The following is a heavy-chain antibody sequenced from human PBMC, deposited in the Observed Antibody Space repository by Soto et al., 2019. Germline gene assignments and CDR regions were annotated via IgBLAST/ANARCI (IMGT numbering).Heavy chain of an antibody. CDR2: ISYDGSNK. J-gene: IGHJ4*02. Sequence: QVQLVESGGGVVQPGRSLRLSCAASGFTFSSYGMHWVRQAPGKGLEWVAVISYDGSNKYYADSVKGRFTISRDNSKNTPYLQMNSLRAEDTAVYYCAKDITYYYDSSGYYDYWGQGTLVTVSS. CDR1: GFTFSSYG. D-gene: IGHD3-22*01. CDR3: AKDITYYYDSSGYYDY. V-gene: IGHV3-30*18.